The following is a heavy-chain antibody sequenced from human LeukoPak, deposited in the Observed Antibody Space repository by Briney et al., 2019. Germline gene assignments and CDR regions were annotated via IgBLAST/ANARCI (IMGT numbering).Heavy chain of an antibody. CDR1: GYTFIGYY. CDR2: INPSNGGT. V-gene: IGHV1-2*02. D-gene: IGHD3-22*01. CDR3: ARDLDYYDRSGYYYPRYYYMDV. Sequence: ASVKVSCKASGYTFIGYYVHWVRQAPGQGLEWMGWINPSNGGTSYAQKFQGRVSMTRDTSINTVYMELSRLRSDDTAVYYCARDLDYYDRSGYYYPRYYYMDVWGKGTTVTISS. J-gene: IGHJ6*03.